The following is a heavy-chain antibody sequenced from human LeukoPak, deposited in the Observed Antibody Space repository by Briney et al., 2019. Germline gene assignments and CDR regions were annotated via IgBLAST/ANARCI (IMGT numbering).Heavy chain of an antibody. D-gene: IGHD5-24*01. J-gene: IGHJ4*02. V-gene: IGHV4-31*03. Sequence: SQTLSLTCTVSGGSISSGGYYWSWIRQHPGKGLEWIGYIYYSGSPNYNPSLKSRVTLSLDTSQNQFSLKLTSVTAADTAVYYCAYGGDAYKTGYWGQGTLVTVSS. CDR3: AYGGDAYKTGY. CDR1: GGSISSGGYY. CDR2: IYYSGSP.